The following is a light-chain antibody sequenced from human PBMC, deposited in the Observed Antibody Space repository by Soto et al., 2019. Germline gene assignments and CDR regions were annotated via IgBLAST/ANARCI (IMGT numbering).Light chain of an antibody. Sequence: EIVFTQCPATLSLSPGARATLSCGGSQSVSSSYLAWYQQKPGQAPRLLIDGASSRATGIPARFSGSGSGTDFTLTISRLEPEDFAVYYCQQYDSSPKTFGQGTKVDIK. V-gene: IGKV3-20*01. CDR1: QSVSSSY. CDR3: QQYDSSPKT. CDR2: GAS. J-gene: IGKJ1*01.